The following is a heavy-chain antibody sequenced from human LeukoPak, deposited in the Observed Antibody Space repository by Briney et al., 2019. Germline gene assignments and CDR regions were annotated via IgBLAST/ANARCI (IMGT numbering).Heavy chain of an antibody. V-gene: IGHV3-23*01. CDR3: AKRPSAYCSDGGCYFNY. CDR1: GFSFSSYA. Sequence: GGSLRLSCAASGFSFSSYAMSWVRQAPGRGLEWVSAISGSGANTYYANSVKGRFTISRDNTKDTLYLQMNTLRAEDTAVYYCAKRPSAYCSDGGCYFNYWGQGTLVIVSS. J-gene: IGHJ4*02. CDR2: ISGSGANT. D-gene: IGHD2-8*01.